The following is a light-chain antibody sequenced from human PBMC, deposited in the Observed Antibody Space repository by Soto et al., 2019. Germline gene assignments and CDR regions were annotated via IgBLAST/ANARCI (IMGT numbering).Light chain of an antibody. Sequence: EIVLTQSPGTLSLSPGERATLSCRASQNVNNNYLAWYQQKPGQAPRLLIYGASRRATDIPVRFSGSGSGTDFTLTISRLEPEDSAVYSCQQYGSAPLTFGGGTKVEIK. CDR3: QQYGSAPLT. J-gene: IGKJ4*01. CDR2: GAS. V-gene: IGKV3-20*01. CDR1: QNVNNNY.